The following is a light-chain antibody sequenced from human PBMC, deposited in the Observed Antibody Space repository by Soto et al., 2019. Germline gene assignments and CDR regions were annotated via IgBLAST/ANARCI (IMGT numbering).Light chain of an antibody. CDR2: GTS. J-gene: IGKJ1*01. V-gene: IGKV3-20*01. CDR3: QKYNSYRA. CDR1: QGGSSNY. Sequence: EILLTQSPGTVSFCRGARPTLSVRASQGGSSNYLAWYQQKSGQAPRLLLYGTSSRATGIAERFSGSGSGTEFTVTISSVQPDDSATYYCQKYNSYRAFGQGTKVDIK.